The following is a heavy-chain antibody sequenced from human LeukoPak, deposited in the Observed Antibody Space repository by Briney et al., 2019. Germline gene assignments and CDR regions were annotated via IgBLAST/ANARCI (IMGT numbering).Heavy chain of an antibody. Sequence: GGSLRLSCAASGFTFRDFFITYIRQAPGKGLEWLSYISGSGDTIFYADSVRGRFTISRDDAKNSVHLRMNSLRLDDTAVYYCARIRSPRDAFDVWGQGTMVTVSS. CDR3: ARIRSPRDAFDV. J-gene: IGHJ3*01. V-gene: IGHV3-11*04. D-gene: IGHD3-16*01. CDR1: GFTFRDFF. CDR2: ISGSGDTI.